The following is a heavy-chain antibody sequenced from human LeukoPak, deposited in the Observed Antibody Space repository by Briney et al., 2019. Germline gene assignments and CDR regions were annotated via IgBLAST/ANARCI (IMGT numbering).Heavy chain of an antibody. CDR3: ARSIAAVGASSYAFDI. V-gene: IGHV1-18*01. CDR1: GYTFISYG. J-gene: IGHJ3*02. Sequence: ASVKVSCKASGYTFISYGISWVRQAPGQGLEWMGWISAYNGNTNYAQKLQGRVTMTTDTSTSTAYMELRSLRSDDTAVYYCARSIAAVGASSYAFDIWGQGTMVTVSS. CDR2: ISAYNGNT. D-gene: IGHD1-26*01.